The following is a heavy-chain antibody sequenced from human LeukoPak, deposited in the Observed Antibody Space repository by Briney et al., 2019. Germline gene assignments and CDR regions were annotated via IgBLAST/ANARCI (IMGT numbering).Heavy chain of an antibody. CDR1: GLTFSSYA. D-gene: IGHD6-13*01. CDR2: ISGRGSNT. Sequence: TGGSLRLSCAASGLTFSSYAMSWVRQAPGKRLEWVSAISGRGSNTYYAASMNGRFTISRDSSKNTLYLQMISLRAEDTAVYYCATDPGSSWTDYWGQGTLVTVSS. V-gene: IGHV3-23*01. CDR3: ATDPGSSWTDY. J-gene: IGHJ4*02.